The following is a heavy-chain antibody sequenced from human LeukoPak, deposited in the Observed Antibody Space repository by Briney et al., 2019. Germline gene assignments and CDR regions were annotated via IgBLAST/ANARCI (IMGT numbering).Heavy chain of an antibody. Sequence: GGSLRLSCAASGFTFSSYAMSWVRQAPGKGLEWVSAISGNGGSTYYADSVKGRFTISRDNSKNTLYLQMNSLRAEDTAVYYCAKVPAAYNWFDPWGQGTLVTVSS. CDR2: ISGNGGST. D-gene: IGHD2-2*01. CDR3: AKVPAAYNWFDP. V-gene: IGHV3-23*01. CDR1: GFTFSSYA. J-gene: IGHJ5*02.